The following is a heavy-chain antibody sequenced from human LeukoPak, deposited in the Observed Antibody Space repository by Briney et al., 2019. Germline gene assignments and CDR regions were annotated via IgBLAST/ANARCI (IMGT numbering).Heavy chain of an antibody. CDR2: ISYDGSNK. D-gene: IGHD2-2*01. CDR1: GFTFSSYA. Sequence: PGRSLRLSCAASGFTFSSYAMHWVRQAPGKGLEWVAVISYDGSNKYYADSVKGRFTISRDNSKNTLYLQMNSLRAEDTAVYYCARESTDCSSTSCYAKYFDYWGQGTLVTVSS. V-gene: IGHV3-30*04. CDR3: ARESTDCSSTSCYAKYFDY. J-gene: IGHJ4*02.